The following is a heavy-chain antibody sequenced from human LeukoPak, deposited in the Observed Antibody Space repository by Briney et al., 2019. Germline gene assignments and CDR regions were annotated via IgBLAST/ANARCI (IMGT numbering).Heavy chain of an antibody. V-gene: IGHV3-30*02. D-gene: IGHD2-2*01. Sequence: GGSLRLSCAASGFTFSSYGMHWFRQAPGKGLEWVAFIRYDGSNKYYADSVKGRFTISRDNSKNTLCLQMNSLRAEDTAVYYCAKDHLGYCSSTSCSGGSDYWGQGTLVTVSS. CDR2: IRYDGSNK. J-gene: IGHJ4*02. CDR1: GFTFSSYG. CDR3: AKDHLGYCSSTSCSGGSDY.